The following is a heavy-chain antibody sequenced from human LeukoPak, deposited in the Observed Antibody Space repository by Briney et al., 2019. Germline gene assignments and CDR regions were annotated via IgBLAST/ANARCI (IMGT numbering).Heavy chain of an antibody. V-gene: IGHV3-23*01. J-gene: IGHJ4*02. CDR3: ARDCTGGSCFSDY. D-gene: IGHD2-15*01. CDR1: GFTFRDYV. CDR2: ITSSSGSI. Sequence: PGGSLRLSCAASGFTFRDYVMSWVRQAPGKGLGWVSAITSSSGSIYYADSVKGRFTISRDNSKDTLYLQMNSLRAEDTAVYYCARDCTGGSCFSDYWGQGTLVTVSS.